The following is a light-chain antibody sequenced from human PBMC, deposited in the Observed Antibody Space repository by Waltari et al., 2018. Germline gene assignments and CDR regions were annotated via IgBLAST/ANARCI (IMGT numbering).Light chain of an antibody. J-gene: IGLJ3*02. Sequence: QSVLTQPPSVSGAPGQRVTISCTGSSSNMGAGYDVHWYQLIPGAVPKLLIYDNTNRPSGVPDRFSGSKSGTSASLAITGLQDEDEAHYYCQSYDVGLAGVFGGGTRVTVL. CDR1: SSNMGAGYD. CDR2: DNT. CDR3: QSYDVGLAGV. V-gene: IGLV1-40*01.